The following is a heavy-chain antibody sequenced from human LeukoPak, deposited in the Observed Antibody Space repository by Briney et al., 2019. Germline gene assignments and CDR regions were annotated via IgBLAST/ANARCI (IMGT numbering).Heavy chain of an antibody. D-gene: IGHD6-13*01. Sequence: SETLSLTCTVSGGSISSYYWSWIRQPPGKGLEWIGYIYYSGSNNYNPSLKSRVTISVDTSKNQFALKLSSVTAADTAVYYCARSELGYSSSWIFDYWGQGTLVTVSS. CDR3: ARSELGYSSSWIFDY. J-gene: IGHJ4*02. CDR2: IYYSGSN. V-gene: IGHV4-59*01. CDR1: GGSISSYY.